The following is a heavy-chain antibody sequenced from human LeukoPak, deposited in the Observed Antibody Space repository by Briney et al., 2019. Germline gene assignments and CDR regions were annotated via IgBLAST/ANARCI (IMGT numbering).Heavy chain of an antibody. D-gene: IGHD2-2*01. V-gene: IGHV3-43D*03. CDR1: GFTFDDYA. Sequence: GGSLRLSCAASGFTFDDYAMHWVRQAPGKGLEWVSLISWDGGSTYYADSVKGRFTISRDNSKNSLYLQMNSLRAEDTALYYCAKDFAAAAMPEYYFDYWGQGTLVTVSS. J-gene: IGHJ4*02. CDR3: AKDFAAAAMPEYYFDY. CDR2: ISWDGGST.